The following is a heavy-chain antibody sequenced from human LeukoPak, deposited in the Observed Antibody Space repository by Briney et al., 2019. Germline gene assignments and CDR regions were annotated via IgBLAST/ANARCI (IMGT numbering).Heavy chain of an antibody. D-gene: IGHD6-19*01. V-gene: IGHV1-3*01. Sequence: ASVKVSCKASGYTFTSYAMHWVRQAPGQRLEWMGWINAGNGNTKYSQKFQGRVTITRDTSASTAYMELSSLRSEDTAVYYCATEGIAVAGNYYYYGMDVWGQGTTVTVSS. CDR2: INAGNGNT. J-gene: IGHJ6*02. CDR3: ATEGIAVAGNYYYYGMDV. CDR1: GYTFTSYA.